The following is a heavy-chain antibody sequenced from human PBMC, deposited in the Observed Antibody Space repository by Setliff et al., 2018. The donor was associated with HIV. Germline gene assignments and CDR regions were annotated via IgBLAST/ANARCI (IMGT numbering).Heavy chain of an antibody. CDR1: GGSFSDYY. J-gene: IGHJ4*02. D-gene: IGHD5-12*01. Sequence: SETLSLTCAVYGGSFSDYYWSWIRQPPGKGLEWIGEINHSGSTNYNPSLKSRVTMSVDTSKNQISLKLRSVTAADTAVYYCARGHEWLRIWGQGMLVTVSS. CDR2: INHSGST. CDR3: ARGHEWLRI. V-gene: IGHV4-34*01.